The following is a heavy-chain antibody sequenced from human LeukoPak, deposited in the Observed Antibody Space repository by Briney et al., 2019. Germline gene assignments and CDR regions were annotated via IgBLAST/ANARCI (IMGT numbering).Heavy chain of an antibody. D-gene: IGHD6-19*01. J-gene: IGHJ5*02. Sequence: GGSLRLSCAASGFTFSSYWMSWVRQAPGKGLEWVANIKKDGSEKYYVDSVKGRFTISRDNAKTSLYLQMNSLRAEDTAVYYCARDSEWLLPYGWFDPWGQGTLVTVSS. CDR3: ARDSEWLLPYGWFDP. CDR2: IKKDGSEK. V-gene: IGHV3-7*01. CDR1: GFTFSSYW.